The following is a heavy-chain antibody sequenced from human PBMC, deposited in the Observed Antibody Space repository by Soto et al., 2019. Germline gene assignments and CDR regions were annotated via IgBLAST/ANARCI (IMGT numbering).Heavy chain of an antibody. V-gene: IGHV3-23*01. Sequence: GSLRLSCAASGFTFSSYAMSWVRQAPGKGLEWVSAISGSGGSTYYADSVKGRFTISRDNSKNTLYLQMNGLRADDTAIYFCAKHVASSWRYYFDHWGQGTLVTVSS. CDR2: ISGSGGST. CDR3: AKHVASSWRYYFDH. J-gene: IGHJ4*02. D-gene: IGHD6-13*01. CDR1: GFTFSSYA.